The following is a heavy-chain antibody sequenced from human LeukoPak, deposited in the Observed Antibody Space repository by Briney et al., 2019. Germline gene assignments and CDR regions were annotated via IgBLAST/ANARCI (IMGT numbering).Heavy chain of an antibody. CDR3: ARGPIRGVLWFGELGWFDP. D-gene: IGHD3-10*01. Sequence: SETLSLTCAVYGGSFSGSYWSWIRQPPGKGLEWIGEINHSGSTNYNPSLKSRVTISVDTSKNQFSLKLSSVTAADTAVYYCARGPIRGVLWFGELGWFDPWGQGTLVTVSS. CDR2: INHSGST. V-gene: IGHV4-34*01. CDR1: GGSFSGSY. J-gene: IGHJ5*02.